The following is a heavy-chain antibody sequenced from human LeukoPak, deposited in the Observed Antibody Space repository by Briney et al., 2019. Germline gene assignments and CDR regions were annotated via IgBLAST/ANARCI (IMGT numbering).Heavy chain of an antibody. CDR2: IYYSGST. V-gene: IGHV4-39*01. Sequence: PSETLSLTCTVSGGSISSSSYYWGWIRQPPGKGLEWIGSIYYSGSTYYNPSLKSRVTISVDTPKNQFSLKLSSVTAADTAVYYCARQGCTNGVCYQVEGWGQGTLVTVSS. CDR1: GGSISSSSYY. J-gene: IGHJ4*02. D-gene: IGHD2-8*01. CDR3: ARQGCTNGVCYQVEG.